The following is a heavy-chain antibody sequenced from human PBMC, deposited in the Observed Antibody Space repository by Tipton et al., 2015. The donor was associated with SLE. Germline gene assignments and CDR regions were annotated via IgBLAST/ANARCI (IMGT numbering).Heavy chain of an antibody. CDR2: ISYSGRS. CDR1: GVSISDHS. Sequence: TLSLTCTVSGVSISDHSWGWIRQPPGKGLEWIGYISYSGRSNYNPSLKSQVTISLDTSKNQVSLKVISVTAADTAVYYCARRFRDSYYFDYWGQGSLVPVSS. J-gene: IGHJ4*02. CDR3: ARRFRDSYYFDY. V-gene: IGHV4-59*08.